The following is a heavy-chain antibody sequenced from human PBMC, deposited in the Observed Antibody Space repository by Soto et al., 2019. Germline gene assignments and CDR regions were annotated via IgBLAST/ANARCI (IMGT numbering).Heavy chain of an antibody. CDR2: INAYNGNT. Sequence: QVQLVQSGAEVMKPGASVKVSCKASGYTFTTYAISWVRQAPGQGLEWMGWINAYNGNTNYAQKLQGRVTMTTDTSTSTADMELRSLRSDDTAVYYWARDAPPEDYWGQGTLVTVSS. CDR3: ARDAPPEDY. CDR1: GYTFTTYA. V-gene: IGHV1-18*01. J-gene: IGHJ4*02.